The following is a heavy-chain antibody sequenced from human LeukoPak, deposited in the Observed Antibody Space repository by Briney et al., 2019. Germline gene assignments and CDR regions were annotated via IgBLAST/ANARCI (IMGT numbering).Heavy chain of an antibody. V-gene: IGHV3-30*18. CDR3: AKDSSISWFGGDSQ. CDR1: GFTFSSYS. CDR2: ISTDGSYI. Sequence: GGSLRLSCAASGFTFSSYSMNWVRQAPGKGLEWVALISTDGSYINYADSVKGRFTISRDNSKNTLYLQMNSLRTEDTAVYYCAKDSSISWFGGDSQWGQGTLVTVSS. D-gene: IGHD3-10*01. J-gene: IGHJ4*02.